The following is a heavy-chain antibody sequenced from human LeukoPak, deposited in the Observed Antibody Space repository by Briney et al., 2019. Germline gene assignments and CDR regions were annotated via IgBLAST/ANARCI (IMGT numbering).Heavy chain of an antibody. J-gene: IGHJ4*02. CDR2: GYPGDSDT. Sequence: KCGESLKISCEGSGYSFTSDWIGWVRQMPGKGLEWMGIGYPGDSDTRYSPCFQVQVTISADKSVSTAYLQWSSLKASDTAMYYCARPPSFGIATAGDYWGQGTLVTGSS. D-gene: IGHD6-13*01. CDR3: ARPPSFGIATAGDY. V-gene: IGHV5-51*01. CDR1: GYSFTSDW.